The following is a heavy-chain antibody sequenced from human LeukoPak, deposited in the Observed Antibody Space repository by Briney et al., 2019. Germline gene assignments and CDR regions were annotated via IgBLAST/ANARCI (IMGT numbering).Heavy chain of an antibody. Sequence: ASVKVSCKASGYTFTSYDINWVRQATGQGLEWMGWMNPNSGNTGYAQKFQGRVTITRNTSISTAYMELSSLRSEDTAVYYCARGHPNLGWWLRYDAFDIWGQGTMVTVSS. CDR3: ARGHPNLGWWLRYDAFDI. J-gene: IGHJ3*02. V-gene: IGHV1-8*03. CDR1: GYTFTSYD. CDR2: MNPNSGNT. D-gene: IGHD5-12*01.